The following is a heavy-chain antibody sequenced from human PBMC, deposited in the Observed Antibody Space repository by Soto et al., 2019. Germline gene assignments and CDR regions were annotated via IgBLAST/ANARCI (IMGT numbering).Heavy chain of an antibody. CDR3: ASQLAATPYYYGMDV. D-gene: IGHD2-15*01. J-gene: IGHJ6*02. Sequence: QVQLVESGGGVVQPGRSLRLSCAASGFTFSSYGMHWVRQAPGKGLEWVAVISYDGSNKYYADSVKGRFTISRDNSKNPLYLQMNSLRAEDTAVYYCASQLAATPYYYGMDVWGQGTTVTVSS. V-gene: IGHV3-30*03. CDR1: GFTFSSYG. CDR2: ISYDGSNK.